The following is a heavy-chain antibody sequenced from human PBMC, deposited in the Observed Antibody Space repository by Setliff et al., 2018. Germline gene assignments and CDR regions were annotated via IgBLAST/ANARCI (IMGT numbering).Heavy chain of an antibody. V-gene: IGHV4-61*08. Sequence: SETLSLTCNVSGVSIANTASYWSWIRQPPGKGLEFIGYVYYSGTTNYDPSLKSRVTMSVDTSKNQFSLKLSSVTAADTAVYYCARGGTYRYFDYWGQGALVTVSS. CDR2: VYYSGTT. CDR1: GVSIANTASY. CDR3: ARGGTYRYFDY. J-gene: IGHJ4*02.